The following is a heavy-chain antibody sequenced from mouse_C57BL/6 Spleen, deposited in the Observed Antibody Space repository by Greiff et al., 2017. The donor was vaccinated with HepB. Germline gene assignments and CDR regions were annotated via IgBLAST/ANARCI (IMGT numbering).Heavy chain of an antibody. D-gene: IGHD1-1*01. CDR2: ISYDGSN. CDR1: GYSITSGYY. J-gene: IGHJ3*01. Sequence: EVQLVESGPGLVKPSQSLSLTCSVTGYSITSGYYWNWIRQFPGNKLEWMGYISYDGSNNYNPSLKNRISITRDTSKNQFFLKLNSVTTEDTATYYCASLLLRSAWFAYWGQGTLVTVSA. V-gene: IGHV3-6*01. CDR3: ASLLLRSAWFAY.